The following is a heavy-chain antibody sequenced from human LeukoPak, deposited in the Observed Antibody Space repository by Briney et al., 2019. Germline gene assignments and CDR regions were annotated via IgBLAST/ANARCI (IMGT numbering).Heavy chain of an antibody. V-gene: IGHV1-18*01. D-gene: IGHD3-22*01. CDR3: ARVGDSSGYWYFDL. CDR1: GYTFTSYG. Sequence: GASVKVSCKASGYTFTSYGISWVRQAPGQGLEWMGWISAYNGNTNYAQKLQGRVTMTTDTSTSTAYMELRSLRAEDTALYYCARVGDSSGYWYFDLWGRGTLVTVSS. J-gene: IGHJ2*01. CDR2: ISAYNGNT.